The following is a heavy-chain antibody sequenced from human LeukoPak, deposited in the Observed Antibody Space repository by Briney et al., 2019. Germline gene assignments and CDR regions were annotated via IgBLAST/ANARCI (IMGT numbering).Heavy chain of an antibody. CDR2: FSDSGGST. CDR3: AKQQLTNLDANFDY. Sequence: GGSLRLSCAASGFTFSSYAMSRAGQPQGRGWEGVSAFSDSGGSTDYTDSVKGRFTISRDISKSTLYLQMNSLRGEDTAVYYCAKQQLTNLDANFDYWGQGNLVTVSS. J-gene: IGHJ4*02. CDR1: GFTFSSYA. V-gene: IGHV3-23*01. D-gene: IGHD6-13*01.